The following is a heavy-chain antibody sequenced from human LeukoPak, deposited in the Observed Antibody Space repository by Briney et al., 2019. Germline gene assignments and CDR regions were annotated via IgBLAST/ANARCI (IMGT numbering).Heavy chain of an antibody. Sequence: GGSLRLSCAASGFTVSSNYMSWVRQAPGKGLEWVSVIYSGGSTYYADSVKGRFTISRDNSKNTLYLQMNSLRDEDTAVYYCARDALGPISGAFDIWGQGTMVTVSS. D-gene: IGHD6-25*01. CDR3: ARDALGPISGAFDI. CDR1: GFTVSSNY. V-gene: IGHV3-53*01. J-gene: IGHJ3*02. CDR2: IYSGGST.